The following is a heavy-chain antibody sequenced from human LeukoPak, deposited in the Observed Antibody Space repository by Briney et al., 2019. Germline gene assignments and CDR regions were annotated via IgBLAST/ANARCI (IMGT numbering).Heavy chain of an antibody. J-gene: IGHJ4*02. CDR1: GGSISSSSYY. CDR3: ARNLWIQLWSPFDY. CDR2: IYYSGST. V-gene: IGHV4-39*07. D-gene: IGHD5-18*01. Sequence: SETLSLTCTVSGGSISSSSYYWGWIRQPPGKGLEWIGSIYYSGSTYYNPSLKSRVTISVDTSKNQFSLKLSSVTAADTAVYYCARNLWIQLWSPFDYWGQGTPVTVSS.